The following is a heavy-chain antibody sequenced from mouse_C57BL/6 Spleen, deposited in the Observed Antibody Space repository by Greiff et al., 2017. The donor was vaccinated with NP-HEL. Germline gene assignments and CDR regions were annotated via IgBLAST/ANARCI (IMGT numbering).Heavy chain of an antibody. V-gene: IGHV1-82*01. CDR3: ARSRDGYYGDVDV. CDR2: IYPGDGDT. Sequence: QVQLQQSGPELVKPGASVTISCKASGYAFRSSWMTWVKRRPGTGLEWIGRIYPGDGDTNYNGNFKGKATLTADKSCSTAYMQLSSLTAEDSAVYFCARSRDGYYGDVDVWGTGTTVTVSS. J-gene: IGHJ1*03. CDR1: GYAFRSSW. D-gene: IGHD2-3*01.